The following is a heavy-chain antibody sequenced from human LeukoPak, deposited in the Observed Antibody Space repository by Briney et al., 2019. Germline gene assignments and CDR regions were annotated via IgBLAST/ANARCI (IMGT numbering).Heavy chain of an antibody. D-gene: IGHD2-2*01. CDR3: TTDSDGSTSLKYGMDV. V-gene: IGHV3-15*01. CDR2: IKSKTDGGTT. Sequence: PGGSLRLSCAASGFTFSNAWMSWVRQAPGKGLEWVGRIKSKTDGGTTDYAAPVKGRFTISRDDSKNTLYLQMNSLKTDDTAVYYCTTDSDGSTSLKYGMDVWGQGTTVTVSS. CDR1: GFTFSNAW. J-gene: IGHJ6*02.